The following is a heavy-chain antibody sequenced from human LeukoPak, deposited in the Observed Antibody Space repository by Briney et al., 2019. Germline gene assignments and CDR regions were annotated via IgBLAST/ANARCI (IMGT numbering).Heavy chain of an antibody. CDR3: ARGGVLSRFDY. CDR1: GGSISSYY. V-gene: IGHV4-4*07. D-gene: IGHD3-9*01. CDR2: IYTSGST. Sequence: SETLSLTCTASGGSISSYYWSWIRRPAGKGLEWIGRIYTSGSTNYNPSLKSRVIMSVDTSKNQFSLKLSSVTAADTAVYYCARGGVLSRFDYWGQGTLVTVSS. J-gene: IGHJ4*02.